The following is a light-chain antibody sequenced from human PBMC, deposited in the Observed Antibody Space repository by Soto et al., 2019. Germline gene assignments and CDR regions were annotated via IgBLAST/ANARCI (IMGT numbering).Light chain of an antibody. J-gene: IGLJ2*01. CDR3: QTCGPGIRV. CDR1: SGHSSYA. CDR2: LNSDGSH. V-gene: IGLV4-69*01. Sequence: QSVPTQSPSASASLGASVKLTCSLSSGHSSYAIAWQQQQQEQGPRYLMKLNSDGSHPKGAAIPFRFSGSGSGAARYLTVPRPQYEDDADYYCQTCGPGIRVFGGGTQLTV.